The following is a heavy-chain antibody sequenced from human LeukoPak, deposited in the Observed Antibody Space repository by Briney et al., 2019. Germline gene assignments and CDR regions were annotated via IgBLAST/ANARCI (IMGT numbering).Heavy chain of an antibody. CDR2: INPNSGGT. CDR3: ASVRSRVGATTAADY. Sequence: ASVKVSCKASGYTFTDFYLHWERQAPGQGLEWMGWINPNSGGTNYAQKFQGRVTMTRDTSISTAYMELSRLRSDDTAVYYCASVRSRVGATTAADYWGQGTLVTVSS. D-gene: IGHD1-26*01. V-gene: IGHV1-2*02. CDR1: GYTFTDFY. J-gene: IGHJ4*02.